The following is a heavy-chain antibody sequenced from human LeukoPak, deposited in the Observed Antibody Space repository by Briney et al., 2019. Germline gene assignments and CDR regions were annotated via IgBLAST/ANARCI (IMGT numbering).Heavy chain of an antibody. Sequence: PGGSLRLSCAASGFTFSSYDMNWVRQAPGKGLEWVSYISVSGGTIYYADSVKGRFTISRDNTKNSLYLQMISLRAEDTAVYYCARAPTVTTRVFVYWGQGTLVTVSS. D-gene: IGHD4-17*01. J-gene: IGHJ4*02. CDR3: ARAPTVTTRVFVY. CDR2: ISVSGGTI. CDR1: GFTFSSYD. V-gene: IGHV3-48*03.